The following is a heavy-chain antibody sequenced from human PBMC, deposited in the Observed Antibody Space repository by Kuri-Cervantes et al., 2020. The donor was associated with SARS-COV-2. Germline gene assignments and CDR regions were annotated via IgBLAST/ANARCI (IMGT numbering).Heavy chain of an antibody. CDR1: GFTFSSYW. Sequence: GESLKISCAASGFTFSSYWMSWVRQAPGKGLEWVANIKQDGREKYYVDSVKRRFTISRDNAKNSLYLQLNSLRAEDTAVYYCARFYVQQLIFHYYYYMDVWGKGTTVTVSS. D-gene: IGHD6-13*01. V-gene: IGHV3-7*01. J-gene: IGHJ6*03. CDR2: IKQDGREK. CDR3: ARFYVQQLIFHYYYYMDV.